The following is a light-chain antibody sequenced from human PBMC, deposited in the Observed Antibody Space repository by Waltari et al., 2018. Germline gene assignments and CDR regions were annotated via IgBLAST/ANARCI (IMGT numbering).Light chain of an antibody. V-gene: IGKV4-1*01. J-gene: IGKJ3*01. CDR1: LSVLYSSNNYNY. Sequence: DIVMTQSPDSLAPALGAGATISCKSSLSVLYSSNNYNYLAWSQQKPGQPPKRLIYWASTRESGVPDRFSGSGSGTDYTLTLSSLQAEDVAVYYCQQYHSTPFTFGPGTKVDIK. CDR2: WAS. CDR3: QQYHSTPFT.